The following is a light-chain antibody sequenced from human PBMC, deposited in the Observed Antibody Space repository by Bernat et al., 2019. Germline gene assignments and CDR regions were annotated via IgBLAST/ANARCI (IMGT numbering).Light chain of an antibody. CDR2: TAS. J-gene: IGKJ1*01. CDR1: QSIDTS. CDR3: QQSFSIRT. V-gene: IGKV1-39*01. Sequence: DIQLTQSPSSLSASVGDIVTLTCRASQSIDTSLNWYQQKPGKAPKLLIYTASALQSDVPSRFSGNGSGTDFTLTISGLQREDFATYYCQQSFSIRTFGRGTKVEIK.